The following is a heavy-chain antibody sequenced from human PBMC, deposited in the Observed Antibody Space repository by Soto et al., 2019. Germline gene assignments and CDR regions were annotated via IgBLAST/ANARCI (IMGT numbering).Heavy chain of an antibody. J-gene: IGHJ6*03. V-gene: IGHV4-39*01. Sequence: SETLSLTCTVSGGSISSSSYYWGWIRQPPGKGLEWIGSIYYSGSTYYNPSLKSRVTISVDTSKNQFSLKLSSVTAADTAVYYCASTIFGVVISSPYYYYMDVSGKGTTVTVSS. CDR2: IYYSGST. CDR3: ASTIFGVVISSPYYYYMDV. CDR1: GGSISSSSYY. D-gene: IGHD3-3*01.